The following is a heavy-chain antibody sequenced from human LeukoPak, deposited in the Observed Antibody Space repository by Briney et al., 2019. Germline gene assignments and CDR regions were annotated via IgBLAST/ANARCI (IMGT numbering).Heavy chain of an antibody. CDR1: GYTFTGYY. J-gene: IGHJ4*02. V-gene: IGHV1-2*04. CDR3: ARFGSYYYDSSGSYYFDY. Sequence: ASVKVSCKASGYTFTGYYMHWVRQAPGQGLEWMGWINPNSGGTNYAQKFQGWVTMTRDTSISTAYMELSGLRSDDTAVYYCARFGSYYYDSSGSYYFDYWGQGTLVTVSS. D-gene: IGHD3-22*01. CDR2: INPNSGGT.